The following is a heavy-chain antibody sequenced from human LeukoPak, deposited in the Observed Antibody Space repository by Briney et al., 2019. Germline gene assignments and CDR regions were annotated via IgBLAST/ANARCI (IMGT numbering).Heavy chain of an antibody. D-gene: IGHD1-26*01. CDR3: ARVEDSGSH. J-gene: IGHJ4*02. V-gene: IGHV3-48*04. CDR1: GFTFSTFV. CDR2: ISSSSRSI. Sequence: GGSLRLSCAAPGFTFSTFVMNWVGQPPGKGLEWVSYISSSSRSILYADSVKGRFTISRDNAKNSLYLQMDSLRAEDTALYYCARVEDSGSHWGQGTLVTVSS.